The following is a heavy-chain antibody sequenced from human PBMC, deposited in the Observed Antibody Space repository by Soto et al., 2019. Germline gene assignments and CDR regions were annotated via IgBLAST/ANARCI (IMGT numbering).Heavy chain of an antibody. CDR1: GGSIRSYY. J-gene: IGHJ6*02. V-gene: IGHV4-4*07. Sequence: QVQLQESGPGLVKPSETLSITCNVSGGSIRSYYWSWVRQPAGQALEWIGRIYTSGSTNYNPSLRIRDSISVDTSKNQFSLTVTSVTAADTALYYCAREGASGVGMDVWGQGTKVTVSS. CDR2: IYTSGST. CDR3: AREGASGVGMDV. D-gene: IGHD1-26*01.